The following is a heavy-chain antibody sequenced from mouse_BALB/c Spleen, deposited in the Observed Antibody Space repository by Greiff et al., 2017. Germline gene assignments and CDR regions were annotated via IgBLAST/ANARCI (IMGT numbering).Heavy chain of an antibody. CDR2: ISSGGST. CDR1: GFTFSSYA. Sequence: EVQGVESGGGLVKPGGSLKLSCAASGFTFSSYAMSWVRQTPEKRLEWVASISSGGSTYYPDSVKGRFTISRDNARNILYLQMSSLRSEDTAMYYCARVGYGYWYFDVWGAGTTVTVSS. V-gene: IGHV5-6-5*01. D-gene: IGHD3-1*01. J-gene: IGHJ1*01. CDR3: ARVGYGYWYFDV.